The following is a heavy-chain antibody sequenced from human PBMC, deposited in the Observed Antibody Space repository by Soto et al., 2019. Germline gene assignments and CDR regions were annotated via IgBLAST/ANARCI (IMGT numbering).Heavy chain of an antibody. J-gene: IGHJ5*02. Sequence: SETLSLTCNVSGGSISSYYWSWIRQPPGKGLEWIGYIYDSGSTNYNPSLKSRVTISVDTSKNQFSLKLSSVTAADTAVYYCARAQRDYDYVWGSYRPNWFDPWGQGTLVTVS. D-gene: IGHD3-16*02. CDR2: IYDSGST. CDR1: GGSISSYY. CDR3: ARAQRDYDYVWGSYRPNWFDP. V-gene: IGHV4-59*01.